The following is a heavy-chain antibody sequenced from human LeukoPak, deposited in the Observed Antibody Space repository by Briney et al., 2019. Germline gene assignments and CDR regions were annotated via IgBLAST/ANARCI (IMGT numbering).Heavy chain of an antibody. Sequence: SVKVSCKASGGTFSSYAISWVRQAPGQGLEWMGGIIPIFGTANYAQKFQGRVTITADESTSTAYMELSSLRSEDTAVYYCARGNYGDYYYYYGMDVWGQGTTVTVSS. D-gene: IGHD4-17*01. CDR3: ARGNYGDYYYYYGMDV. J-gene: IGHJ6*02. CDR1: GGTFSSYA. CDR2: IIPIFGTA. V-gene: IGHV1-69*13.